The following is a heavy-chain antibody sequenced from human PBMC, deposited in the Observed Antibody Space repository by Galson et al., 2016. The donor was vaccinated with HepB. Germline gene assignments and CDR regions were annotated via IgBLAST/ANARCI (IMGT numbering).Heavy chain of an antibody. CDR3: ARDGGSNPNWA. V-gene: IGHV3-66*03. D-gene: IGHD1-26*01. Sequence: SLRLSCAASGFTVSNNYMNWVRQAPGKGLEWISLIYSHGGTYYADSVRGRFTISRDSSKNNLYLQMNSLRVEDTAVYYGARDGGSNPNWAGGQGTLVTVSS. J-gene: IGHJ1*01. CDR2: IYSHGGT. CDR1: GFTVSNNY.